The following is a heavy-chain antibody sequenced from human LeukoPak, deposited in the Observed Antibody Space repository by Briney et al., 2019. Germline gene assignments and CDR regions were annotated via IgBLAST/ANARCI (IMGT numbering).Heavy chain of an antibody. J-gene: IGHJ5*02. CDR3: ARGTTEILDWFDP. Sequence: AGGSLRLSCAASGFTVSSNYMSWVRQAPGKGLEWVSVIYSGGSTYYADSVKGRFTISRDNSKNTLYLQMNSLRAEDTAVYYCARGTTEILDWFDPWGQGTLVTVSS. V-gene: IGHV3-66*02. CDR1: GFTVSSNY. D-gene: IGHD1-14*01. CDR2: IYSGGST.